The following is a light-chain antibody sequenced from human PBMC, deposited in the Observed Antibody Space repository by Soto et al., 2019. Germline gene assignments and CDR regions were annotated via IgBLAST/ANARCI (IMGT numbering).Light chain of an antibody. CDR1: RSDIGRYNY. CDR3: SSYTSDSTLV. CDR2: DVY. V-gene: IGLV2-14*03. J-gene: IGLJ2*01. Sequence: QSALTQPASVSAFPGQSITISCSGTRSDIGRYNYVSWYQQHPGKAPKLLIYDVYDRPSGVSNRFSGSKSGNTASLTISGLQAEDEADYYCSSYTSDSTLVFGGGTKLTVL.